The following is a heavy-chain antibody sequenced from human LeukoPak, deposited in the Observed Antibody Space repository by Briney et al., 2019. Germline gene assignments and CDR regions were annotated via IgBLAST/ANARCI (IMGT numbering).Heavy chain of an antibody. CDR1: GFRFTTYW. D-gene: IGHD7-27*01. J-gene: IGHJ4*02. Sequence: GGSLRLSCAASGFRFTTYWMSWVRQAPGKGLEWVANIKQDGNEKYYADSVRGRFTISRDNAESSLYLQMNSLRAEDTAVYNCARGHWGLDYWGRGTLVTVSS. CDR3: ARGHWGLDY. V-gene: IGHV3-7*01. CDR2: IKQDGNEK.